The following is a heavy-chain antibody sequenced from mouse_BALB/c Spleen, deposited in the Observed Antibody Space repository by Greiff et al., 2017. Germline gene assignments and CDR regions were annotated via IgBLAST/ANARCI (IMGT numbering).Heavy chain of an antibody. V-gene: IGHV5-17*02. J-gene: IGHJ4*01. CDR1: GFTFSSFG. D-gene: IGHD1-2*01. Sequence: EVQLVESGGGLVQPGGSRKLSCAASGFTFSSFGMHWVRQAPEKGLEWVAYISSGSSTIYYEATVKGRFTISRDNPKNTLFLQMTSLRSEDTAMYYCARGGVRRGDYYAMDYWGQGTSVTVSS. CDR3: ARGGVRRGDYYAMDY. CDR2: ISSGSSTI.